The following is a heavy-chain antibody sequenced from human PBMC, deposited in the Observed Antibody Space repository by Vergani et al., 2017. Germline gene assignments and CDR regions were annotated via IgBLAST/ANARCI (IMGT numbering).Heavy chain of an antibody. CDR2: IDHTGRP. D-gene: IGHD4-11*01. CDR1: GGSFTSYH. CDR3: ARVNTETNGHLYYYYYMDV. V-gene: IGHV4-34*01. Sequence: QVQLQQWGGGLLKPSETLSLTCVVNGGSFTSYHWTWIRQSQGEGLEWVGDIDHTGRPDYNPSLKSRLTMSVDKSRNQFSLTLTSVTATDTAIYFCARVNTETNGHLYYYYYMDVWGQGTAVTVS. J-gene: IGHJ6*03.